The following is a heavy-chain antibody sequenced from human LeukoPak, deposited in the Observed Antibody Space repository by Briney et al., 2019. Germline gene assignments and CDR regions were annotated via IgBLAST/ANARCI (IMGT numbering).Heavy chain of an antibody. CDR1: GFNFSSYG. Sequence: GGSLRLSCAASGFNFSSYGMHWVRQAPGKGLEWVAVIWYDGTNKYYTDSVKGRFTISRDNSKNTLYLQMDSMRAEDTAVYYCARGCSGIYGTYNWFVRLGPGTMVTVSS. CDR3: ARGCSGIYGTYNWFVR. J-gene: IGHJ5*02. V-gene: IGHV3-33*08. D-gene: IGHD1-26*01. CDR2: IWYDGTNK.